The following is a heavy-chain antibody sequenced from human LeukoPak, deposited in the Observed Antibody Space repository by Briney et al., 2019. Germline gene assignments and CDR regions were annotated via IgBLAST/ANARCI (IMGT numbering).Heavy chain of an antibody. D-gene: IGHD4-17*01. CDR3: ARGDYGDYWNYYYMDV. Sequence: GGSLRLSCAASGFNFSGYWMTWVRQAPGKGLEWVANIKQDGSEKYYVDSLKGRFTISRDNAKNSLYLQMNSLRAEDTAVYSCARGDYGDYWNYYYMDVWGKGTTVTVSS. CDR1: GFNFSGYW. CDR2: IKQDGSEK. V-gene: IGHV3-7*04. J-gene: IGHJ6*03.